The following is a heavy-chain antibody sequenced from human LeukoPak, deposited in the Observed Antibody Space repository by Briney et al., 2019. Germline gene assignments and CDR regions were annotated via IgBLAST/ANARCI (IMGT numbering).Heavy chain of an antibody. CDR2: ISGSGGGT. J-gene: IGHJ6*02. V-gene: IGHV3-23*01. CDR1: GFTFSSYA. Sequence: PGGSLRLSCAASGFTFSSYAMNWVRQAPGKGLEWVSAISGSGGGTYYADSVKGRFTISRDNSKNTLFLQMNSLRAEDTAVYYCAKDLNVLLWFGESLYGVDVWGQGTTVTVSS. CDR3: AKDLNVLLWFGESLYGVDV. D-gene: IGHD3-10*01.